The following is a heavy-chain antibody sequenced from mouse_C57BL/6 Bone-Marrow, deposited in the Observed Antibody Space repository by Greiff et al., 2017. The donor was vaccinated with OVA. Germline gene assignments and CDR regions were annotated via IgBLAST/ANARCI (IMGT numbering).Heavy chain of an antibody. Sequence: VQLQQSGAELVRPGASVKLSCTASGFNIKDDYMHWVKQRPEQGLEWIGWLDPENGDTEYASKFPGQATITADTSSNTAYLQLSSLTYEDTAVYYCTIWLPHYYAMDYRGQGTSVTVSA. V-gene: IGHV14-4*01. D-gene: IGHD2-2*01. J-gene: IGHJ4*01. CDR2: LDPENGDT. CDR1: GFNIKDDY. CDR3: TIWLPHYYAMDY.